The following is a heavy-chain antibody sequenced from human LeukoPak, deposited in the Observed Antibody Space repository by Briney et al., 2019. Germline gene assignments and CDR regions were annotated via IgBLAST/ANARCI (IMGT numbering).Heavy chain of an antibody. CDR1: GFTFSDYN. V-gene: IGHV3-11*01. Sequence: GGSLRLSCAASGFTFSDYNMSWVRQAPGKGVEGVSYITDSGNTIQYADSVKGRFTISRDNAKNSLYLQMNSLRAEDTAVYYCARSIGLTGGGVDVWGQGTTVTVSS. CDR3: ARSIGLTGGGVDV. CDR2: ITDSGNTI. J-gene: IGHJ6*02. D-gene: IGHD3-9*01.